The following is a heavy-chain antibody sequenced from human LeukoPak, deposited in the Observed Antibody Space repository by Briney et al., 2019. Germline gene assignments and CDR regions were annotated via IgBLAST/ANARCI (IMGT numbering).Heavy chain of an antibody. V-gene: IGHV3-66*01. Sequence: GGSLRLSCAASGFTVSSNYMSWVRQAPGKGLEWVSFIYSGGGTYYADSVKGRFTISRDNSKNTLYLQMNSLRAEDTAVYYCARGLPTYYDILTGYYPGWFDPWGQGTLVTVSS. CDR3: ARGLPTYYDILTGYYPGWFDP. J-gene: IGHJ5*02. D-gene: IGHD3-9*01. CDR1: GFTVSSNY. CDR2: IYSGGGT.